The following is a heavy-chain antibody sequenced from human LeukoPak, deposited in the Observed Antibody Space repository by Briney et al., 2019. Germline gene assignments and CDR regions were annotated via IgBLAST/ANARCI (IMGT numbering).Heavy chain of an antibody. V-gene: IGHV1-69*13. CDR3: ALPSIFYGDDAFDI. J-gene: IGHJ3*02. CDR2: IIPIFGAA. D-gene: IGHD3-3*01. Sequence: SVKVSCKASGGTFSSYAISWVRQAPGQGLEWMGGIIPIFGAANYAQKFQGRVTITADESTSTAYMELSSLRSEDTAVYYCALPSIFYGDDAFDIWGQGTMVTVSS. CDR1: GGTFSSYA.